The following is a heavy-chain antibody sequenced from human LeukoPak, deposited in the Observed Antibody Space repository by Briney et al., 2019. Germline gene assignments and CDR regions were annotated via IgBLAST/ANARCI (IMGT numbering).Heavy chain of an antibody. D-gene: IGHD7-27*01. CDR2: FDPEDGET. CDR3: ATEFNWGLYEGQYFDY. Sequence: ASVKVSCKVSGYTLTELSMHWVRQAPGKGLEWRGGFDPEDGETIYAQKFQGRVTMTEDTSTDTAYMELSSLRSEDTAVYYCATEFNWGLYEGQYFDYWGQGTLVTVSS. CDR1: GYTLTELS. V-gene: IGHV1-24*01. J-gene: IGHJ4*02.